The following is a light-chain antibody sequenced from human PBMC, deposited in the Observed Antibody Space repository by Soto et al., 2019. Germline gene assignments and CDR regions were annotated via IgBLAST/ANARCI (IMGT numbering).Light chain of an antibody. CDR2: GAS. CDR3: QQYGGSPLWT. Sequence: EIVLTQSPCTLSLSPGERATLSCRAIQSVSSTYLAWYQQKPGQAPRLLIYGASSRATGIPDRFSGSGSGTDFTLTISRLEPEDFAVYYCQQYGGSPLWTFGQGTKVDIK. CDR1: QSVSSTY. V-gene: IGKV3-20*01. J-gene: IGKJ1*01.